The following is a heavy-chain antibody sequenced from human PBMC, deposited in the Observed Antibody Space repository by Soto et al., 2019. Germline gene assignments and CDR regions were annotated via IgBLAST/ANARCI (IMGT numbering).Heavy chain of an antibody. D-gene: IGHD4-17*01. V-gene: IGHV3-48*03. CDR1: GFSFSGYE. Sequence: PGGSLRLSCAASGFSFSGYEMNWVRQAPGKGLEWVSYISSSATTIYYADSVKGRFTTSRDNAEKSLYLQMNSLRAEDTAVYYCARADYGDYAGAFGVWGQGTMVTVSS. CDR2: ISSSATTI. J-gene: IGHJ3*01. CDR3: ARADYGDYAGAFGV.